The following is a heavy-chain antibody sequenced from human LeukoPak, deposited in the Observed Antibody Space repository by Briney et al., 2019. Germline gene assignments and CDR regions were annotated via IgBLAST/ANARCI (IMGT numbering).Heavy chain of an antibody. D-gene: IGHD3-10*01. CDR2: ISSSSSYI. V-gene: IGHV3-21*06. CDR3: ARAGVQGYPDAFDI. J-gene: IGHJ3*02. CDR1: GFTFSSYS. Sequence: PGGSLRLSCAASGFTFSSYSMNWVRQAPGKGLEWVSSISSSSSYIYYADSVKGRFTISRDNAKSSLYLQMNSLRAEDTAVYYCARAGVQGYPDAFDIWGQGTMVTVSS.